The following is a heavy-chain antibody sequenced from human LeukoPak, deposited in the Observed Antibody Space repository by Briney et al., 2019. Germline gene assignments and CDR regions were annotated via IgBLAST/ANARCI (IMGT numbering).Heavy chain of an antibody. V-gene: IGHV4-34*01. CDR1: GGSFSGYY. Sequence: PSETLSLTCAVYGGSFSGYYWSWIRQPPGKGLEWIGEINHSGSTNYNPSLKSRVTISVDTSKNQFSLKLSSVTAADTAVYYCASSKRDYYGSGSPRIYRRYYYMDVWGKGTTVTISS. CDR3: ASSKRDYYGSGSPRIYRRYYYMDV. CDR2: INHSGST. J-gene: IGHJ6*03. D-gene: IGHD3-10*01.